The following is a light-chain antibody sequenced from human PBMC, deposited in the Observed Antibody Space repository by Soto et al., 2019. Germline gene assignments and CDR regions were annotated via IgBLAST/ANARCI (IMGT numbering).Light chain of an antibody. CDR2: GAS. Sequence: EIVMTQSPATLSVSPGERATLSCSASQSVSSNLAWYQQKPGQAPRLLIYGASTRATGIPARFSGSGSGTEFTLTISSLQSEDFGIYYCLQHNSYPYTFGPGTKLEIK. CDR1: QSVSSN. V-gene: IGKV3-15*01. CDR3: LQHNSYPYT. J-gene: IGKJ2*01.